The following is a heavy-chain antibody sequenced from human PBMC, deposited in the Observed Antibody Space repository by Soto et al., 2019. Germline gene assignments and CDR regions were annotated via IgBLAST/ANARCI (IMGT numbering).Heavy chain of an antibody. V-gene: IGHV4-34*01. CDR1: GGSFSGYY. CDR2: INHSGNT. J-gene: IGHJ6*02. CDR3: ARDSKGATMVRGALFRYYYYGMDV. Sequence: SETLSLTCAFYGGSFSGYYWSWIRQPPGKGLEWIGEINHSGNTNYNPSLKSRVTISVDTSKNQFSLKLSSVTAADTAVYYCARDSKGATMVRGALFRYYYYGMDVWGQGTTVT. D-gene: IGHD3-10*01.